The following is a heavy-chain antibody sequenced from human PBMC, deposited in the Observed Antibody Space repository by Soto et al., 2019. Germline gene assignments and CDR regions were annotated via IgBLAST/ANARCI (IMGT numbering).Heavy chain of an antibody. CDR2: ISSSSSTI. D-gene: IGHD3-22*01. J-gene: IGHJ5*02. Sequence: SLRLSCAASGFTLSTYSMNWVRQAPGKGLEWVSYISSSSSTIYYADSVKGRFTISRDNAKKSLYLQMNSLRDEDTAVYYCARGADCDSCIIRLNWFDPWGQGTLVTVSS. CDR3: ARGADCDSCIIRLNWFDP. CDR1: GFTLSTYS. V-gene: IGHV3-48*02.